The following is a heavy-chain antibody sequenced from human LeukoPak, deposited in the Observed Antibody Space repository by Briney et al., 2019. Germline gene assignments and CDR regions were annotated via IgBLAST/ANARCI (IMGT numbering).Heavy chain of an antibody. CDR3: ARDKGGVSSPGTFDI. Sequence: GGSLRLSCAASGFTFSSYWMNWARQAPGKGLEWVAKIKQDGSEKYSADSLKGRFTISRDNSKNTLYLQMNSLRAEDTAVYYCARDKGGVSSPGTFDIWGQGTMVTVSS. V-gene: IGHV3-7*01. D-gene: IGHD3-16*02. J-gene: IGHJ3*02. CDR1: GFTFSSYW. CDR2: IKQDGSEK.